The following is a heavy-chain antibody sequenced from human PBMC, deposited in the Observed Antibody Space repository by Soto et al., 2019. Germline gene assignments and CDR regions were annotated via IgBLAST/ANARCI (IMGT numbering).Heavy chain of an antibody. CDR1: GDSVSSNSAA. CDR3: ARGRSDSGSYIWFDP. D-gene: IGHD1-26*01. Sequence: SETLSLTCALSGDSVSSNSAAWNWIRQSPSRGLEWLGRTYYRSKWYNDYAVSVKRRITINPDTSKNQLSLQLNSVTPEDTAVYYCARGRSDSGSYIWFDPWGQGTLVTVSS. V-gene: IGHV6-1*01. J-gene: IGHJ5*02. CDR2: TYYRSKWYN.